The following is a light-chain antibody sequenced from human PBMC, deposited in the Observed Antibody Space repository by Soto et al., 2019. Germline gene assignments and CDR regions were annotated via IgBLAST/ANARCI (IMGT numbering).Light chain of an antibody. V-gene: IGLV1-47*02. J-gene: IGLJ3*02. CDR1: TSNIGSNY. Sequence: QPVLTQPPSASGTPGQRVTISCSGSTSNIGSNYVFWYQQPPGTAPKLLIYSNNQRPSRVPDRFSGSKSGTSASLAISGLRSEDEADYYCAAWDDSLSGWVFGGGTKLTVL. CDR3: AAWDDSLSGWV. CDR2: SNN.